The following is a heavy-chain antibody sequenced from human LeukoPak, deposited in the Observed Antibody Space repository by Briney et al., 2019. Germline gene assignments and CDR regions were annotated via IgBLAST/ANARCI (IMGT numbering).Heavy chain of an antibody. CDR3: ARDPSPGGYSYGYYYYYYMDV. CDR2: ISSSSYI. D-gene: IGHD5-18*01. V-gene: IGHV3-21*01. J-gene: IGHJ6*03. Sequence: GGSLRLSCAASGFTFSSYSMNWVRQAPGKGLEWVSSISSSSYIYYADSAKGRFTISRDNAKNSLYLQMNSLRAEDTAVYYCARDPSPGGYSYGYYYYYYMDVWGKGTTVTVSS. CDR1: GFTFSSYS.